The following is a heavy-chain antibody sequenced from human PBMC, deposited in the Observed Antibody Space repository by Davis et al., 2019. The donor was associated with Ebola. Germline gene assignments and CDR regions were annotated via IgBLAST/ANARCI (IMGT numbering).Heavy chain of an antibody. CDR2: MNPNSGNT. V-gene: IGHV1-8*01. CDR3: ARGEGAYRELDY. D-gene: IGHD3-16*01. J-gene: IGHJ4*02. Sequence: ASVKVSCKASGYTFTSYDINWVRQATGQGLEWMGWMNPNSGNTGYAQKFKGRVIMTRNTSISTSYMELSSLRSEDTAVYYCARGEGAYRELDYWGQGTLVTVSS. CDR1: GYTFTSYD.